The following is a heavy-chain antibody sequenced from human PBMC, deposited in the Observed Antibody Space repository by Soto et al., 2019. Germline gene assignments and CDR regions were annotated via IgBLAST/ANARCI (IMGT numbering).Heavy chain of an antibody. Sequence: QSTLKESGPTLVRPTQTLTLTCAFSGFSLSTRGVGVGWIRQPPGKALEWLAVIYWDDSKHYSPSLRSRLTITKDTSKNQVVLTMTNMDPMDPGTYYCAHKGPEDWPLDYWGKGTLVTVSS. CDR1: GFSLSTRGVG. J-gene: IGHJ4*02. V-gene: IGHV2-5*02. CDR3: AHKGPEDWPLDY. D-gene: IGHD3-9*01. CDR2: IYWDDSK.